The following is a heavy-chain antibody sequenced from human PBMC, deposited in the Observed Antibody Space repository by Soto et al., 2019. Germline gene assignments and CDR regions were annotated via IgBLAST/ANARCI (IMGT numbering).Heavy chain of an antibody. D-gene: IGHD3-10*01. CDR1: GGTVSSQA. Sequence: QVQLVQSGAEVKKPGASVKVSCKASGGTVSSQAISWVRQAPGQGPEWMGGIIPILDTTDYSQNFQDRLSIIADESTSTVYMELTSLRSEDTAVYYCASQKLWFGELLSNYYYYYGLDVWGQGTTVTVSS. CDR2: IIPILDTT. J-gene: IGHJ6*02. V-gene: IGHV1-69*01. CDR3: ASQKLWFGELLSNYYYYYGLDV.